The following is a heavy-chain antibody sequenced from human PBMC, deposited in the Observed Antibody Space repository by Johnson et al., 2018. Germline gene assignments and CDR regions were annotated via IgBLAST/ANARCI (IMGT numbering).Heavy chain of an antibody. V-gene: IGHV3-52*02. CDR2: IKCDGSEK. D-gene: IGHD2-2*01. CDR1: GFTFSSSW. CDR3: GGACTSTFCLTTYV. J-gene: IGHJ6*04. Sequence: EVQLVESGGDLLQPGGSLRLSCAASGFTFSSSWMHWVCQAPEKGQEWVADIKCDGSEKYYVDSVKGRLTFSRDNAKNSLYLQVNSLRAEDMTVYFFGGACTSTFCLTTYVWGNGTTVTVSS.